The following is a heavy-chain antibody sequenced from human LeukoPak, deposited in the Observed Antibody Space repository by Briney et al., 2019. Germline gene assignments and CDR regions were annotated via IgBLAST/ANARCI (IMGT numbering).Heavy chain of an antibody. J-gene: IGHJ6*03. D-gene: IGHD1-26*01. CDR3: AKLSDSGSSGVYYYYYMDV. V-gene: IGHV3-30*02. Sequence: PGGSLRLSCAASGFTFSSYGMHWVRQAPGKGLEWVAFIRYDGSNKYYADSVKGRFTISRDNSKNTLYLQTNSLRAEDTAVYYCAKLSDSGSSGVYYYYYMDVWGKGTTVTISS. CDR2: IRYDGSNK. CDR1: GFTFSSYG.